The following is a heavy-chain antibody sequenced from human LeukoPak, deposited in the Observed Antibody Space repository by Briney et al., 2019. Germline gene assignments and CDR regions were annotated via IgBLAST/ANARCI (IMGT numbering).Heavy chain of an antibody. J-gene: IGHJ5*02. CDR1: GGSISSGSYY. D-gene: IGHD6-6*01. Sequence: KPSETLSLTCTVSGGSISSGSYYWSWIRQPAGKGLEWIGRIYTSGSTNYNPSLKSRVTISVDTSKNQFSLKLSSVTAADTAMYYCAREVRYSSSMLDWFDPWGQGTLVTVSS. V-gene: IGHV4-61*02. CDR3: AREVRYSSSMLDWFDP. CDR2: IYTSGST.